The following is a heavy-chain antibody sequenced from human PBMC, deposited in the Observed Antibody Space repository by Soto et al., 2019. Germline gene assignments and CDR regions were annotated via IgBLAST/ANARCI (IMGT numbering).Heavy chain of an antibody. V-gene: IGHV3-15*01. D-gene: IGHD6-25*01. CDR3: TRIAAYYYYGMDV. Sequence: PVGSLRLSCAASGCTFSNACMSWVRQAPGKGREWVGRIKSKSNGGTTDYAAPVKGRFTISRDDSKNTLYLQMNSLKTEDTAVYYCTRIAAYYYYGMDVWGQGTTVTVSS. CDR2: IKSKSNGGTT. CDR1: GCTFSNAC. J-gene: IGHJ6*02.